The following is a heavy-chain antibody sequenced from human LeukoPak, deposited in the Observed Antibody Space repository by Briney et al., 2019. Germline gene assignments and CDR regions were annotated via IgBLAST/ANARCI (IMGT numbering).Heavy chain of an antibody. CDR2: IYYSGST. J-gene: IGHJ6*02. CDR3: ARSHMTTVTTYYYYGMDV. CDR1: GGSISSYY. V-gene: IGHV4-59*01. Sequence: SETLSLTCTVSGGSISSYYWSWIRQPPGKGLEWIGYIYYSGSTNYNPSLKSRVTISVDTSKNQFSLKLSSVTAADTAVYYCARSHMTTVTTYYYYGMDVWGQGTTATVSS. D-gene: IGHD4-17*01.